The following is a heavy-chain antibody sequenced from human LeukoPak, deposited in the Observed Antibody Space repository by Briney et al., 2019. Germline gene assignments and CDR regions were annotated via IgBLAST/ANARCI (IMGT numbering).Heavy chain of an antibody. CDR2: ISGSGGDT. J-gene: IGHJ4*02. D-gene: IGHD4/OR15-4a*01. Sequence: SGGSLRLSCAASGFTFSSFAMNWARQPPGKGRGWASISGSGGDTYYADSVKGRFTISRDNSKNTLYLQMNSLRAEDTAVYYCAKARGATYGTYYFDYWGQGTLVTVSS. CDR1: GFTFSSFA. V-gene: IGHV3-23*01. CDR3: AKARGATYGTYYFDY.